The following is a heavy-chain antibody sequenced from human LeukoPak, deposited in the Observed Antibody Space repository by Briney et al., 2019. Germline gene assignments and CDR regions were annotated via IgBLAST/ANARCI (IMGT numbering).Heavy chain of an antibody. CDR3: ARGYSSGWYAGPTFDY. CDR1: GFTFSSYE. J-gene: IGHJ4*02. V-gene: IGHV3-48*03. D-gene: IGHD6-19*01. CDR2: ISSSGSTI. Sequence: PGGSLRLSCAASGFTFSSYEMNWVRQAPGKGLEWVSYISSSGSTIYYADSVKGRFTISRDNAKNSLYLQMNSLRAEDTAVYCCARGYSSGWYAGPTFDYWGQGTLVTVSS.